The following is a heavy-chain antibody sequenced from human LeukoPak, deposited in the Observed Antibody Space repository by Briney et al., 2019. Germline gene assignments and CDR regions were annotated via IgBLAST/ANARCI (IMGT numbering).Heavy chain of an antibody. J-gene: IGHJ4*02. Sequence: ASVKVSCKASGYTFTNYWIGWVRQMPGKGLEWMGIIYPGDSDTRYSPSFQGQVTISADKSISTTYLQWSSLKASDTAMYYCARRDCGGDCYSRGGFDYWGQGSLVTVSS. CDR1: GYTFTNYW. CDR2: IYPGDSDT. CDR3: ARRDCGGDCYSRGGFDY. V-gene: IGHV5-51*01. D-gene: IGHD2-21*02.